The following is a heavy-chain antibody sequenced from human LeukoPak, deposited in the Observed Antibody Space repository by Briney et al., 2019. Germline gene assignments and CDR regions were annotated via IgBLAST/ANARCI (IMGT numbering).Heavy chain of an antibody. D-gene: IGHD3-22*01. CDR1: GFTFSSYA. CDR2: ISYDGSNK. J-gene: IGHJ4*02. Sequence: GRSLRLSCAASGFTFSSYAMYWVRQAPGKGLEWVAVISYDGSNKYYADSVKGRFTISRDNPKNTLYLQMNSLRAEDTAVYYCATHYYDSSGYYSPDYWGQGTLVTVSS. CDR3: ATHYYDSSGYYSPDY. V-gene: IGHV3-30-3*01.